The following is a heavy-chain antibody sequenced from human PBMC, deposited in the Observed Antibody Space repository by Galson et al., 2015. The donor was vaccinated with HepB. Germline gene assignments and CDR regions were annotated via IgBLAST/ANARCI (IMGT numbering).Heavy chain of an antibody. J-gene: IGHJ5*02. CDR2: INAGNGNT. CDR1: GYTFTSYA. Sequence: SVKVSCKASGYTFTSYAMHWVRQAPGQRLEWMGWINAGNGNTKYSQKFQGRVTITRDTSASTAYMELSSLRSEDTAVYYCARGVSSGWYNWFDPWGQESLVTVSS. CDR3: ARGVSSGWYNWFDP. V-gene: IGHV1-3*01. D-gene: IGHD6-19*01.